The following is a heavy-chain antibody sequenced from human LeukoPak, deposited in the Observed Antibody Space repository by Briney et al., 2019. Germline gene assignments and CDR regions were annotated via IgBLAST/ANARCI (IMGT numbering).Heavy chain of an antibody. Sequence: GXXLRLSCAASGFTFSDQYMDWVRQAPGKGLEWVARTRNKANSYTTEYAASVKGRFTISRDVSKNSLYLQMNSLKTEDTAVYYCTRSSDSSGYRAFDIWGQGTMVTVSS. CDR1: GFTFSDQY. V-gene: IGHV3-72*01. CDR3: TRSSDSSGYRAFDI. D-gene: IGHD3-22*01. CDR2: TRNKANSYTT. J-gene: IGHJ3*02.